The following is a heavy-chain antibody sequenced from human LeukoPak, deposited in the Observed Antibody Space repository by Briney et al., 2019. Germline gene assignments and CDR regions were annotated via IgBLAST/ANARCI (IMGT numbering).Heavy chain of an antibody. CDR1: GGSISCGRYY. CDR2: IYTSGST. CDR3: ARDHPGLDC. Sequence: SQTLSLTCTISGGSISCGRYYWSWIRQPAGKGLEWIGRIYTSGSTNYSPSLKSRVTISVDTSKNQFSLKLSSVTAADTAVYYCARDHPGLDCWGQGTLVTVSS. V-gene: IGHV4-61*02. D-gene: IGHD3/OR15-3a*01. J-gene: IGHJ4*02.